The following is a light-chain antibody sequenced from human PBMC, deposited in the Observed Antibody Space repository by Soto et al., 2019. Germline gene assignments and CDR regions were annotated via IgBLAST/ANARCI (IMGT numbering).Light chain of an antibody. CDR3: QPYNNWPLT. Sequence: EVVMRQSPATLSVSTGEGATLSFRASQGIGDTLAWYQHKTGQTPRLLIYDTSTRATGVPTRFSGSRYGAEFNLTINSLQSEDFAVYYCQPYNNWPLTFGGGTKVDIK. CDR1: QGIGDT. V-gene: IGKV3-15*01. J-gene: IGKJ4*01. CDR2: DTS.